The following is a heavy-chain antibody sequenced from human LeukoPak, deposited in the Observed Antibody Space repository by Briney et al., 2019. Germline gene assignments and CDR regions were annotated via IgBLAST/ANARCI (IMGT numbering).Heavy chain of an antibody. D-gene: IGHD3-3*01. V-gene: IGHV4-34*01. CDR1: GGSFSGYY. J-gene: IGHJ2*01. CDR2: INHSGST. CDR3: ARGDLYYDFWSGYPSRDWYFDL. Sequence: SETLSLTCAVYGGSFSGYYWSWIRQPPGKGLEWIGEINHSGSTNYNPSLKSRVTISVDTSKNQFSLKLSSVTAADTAVYYCARGDLYYDFWSGYPSRDWYFDLWGSGTLVTVSS.